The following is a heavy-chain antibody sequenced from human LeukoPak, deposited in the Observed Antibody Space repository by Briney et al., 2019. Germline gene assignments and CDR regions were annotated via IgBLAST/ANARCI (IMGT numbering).Heavy chain of an antibody. CDR1: GFTVSSNY. CDR2: IYSGGDT. Sequence: GGSLRLSCAASGFTVSSNYMSWVRQAPGKELEWVSVIYSGGDTYYADSVKGSFTISRDNSKNMIYLEMSSLKAEDTAVYYCAKERNLEIAVAGTIFDYWGQGTLVTVSS. V-gene: IGHV3-66*01. J-gene: IGHJ4*02. D-gene: IGHD6-19*01. CDR3: AKERNLEIAVAGTIFDY.